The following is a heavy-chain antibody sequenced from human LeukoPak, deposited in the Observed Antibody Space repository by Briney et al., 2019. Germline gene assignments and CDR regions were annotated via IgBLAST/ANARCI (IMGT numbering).Heavy chain of an antibody. Sequence: SETLSLTCTVSGGAISSYYWSWIRQPPGKGLEWIGYIYNSGSTNYNPSLKSRVTISADTSKNQFSLRLSSVTTADTAVYYCARSGDSSGWYSYYWGQGTLVTVSS. V-gene: IGHV4-59*01. D-gene: IGHD6-19*01. CDR2: IYNSGST. CDR1: GGAISSYY. J-gene: IGHJ4*02. CDR3: ARSGDSSGWYSYY.